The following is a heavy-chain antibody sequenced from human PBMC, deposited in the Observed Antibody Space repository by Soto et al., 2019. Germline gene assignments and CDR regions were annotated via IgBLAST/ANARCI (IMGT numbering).Heavy chain of an antibody. CDR3: ARSYGPHYYYYGMDV. CDR2: ISGSGGST. Sequence: GGSLRLSCAASGFTFSSYALSWVRQAPGTGLEWVSAISGSGGSTYYADSVQGRFTISRDNSKNTLYLQMNSLRAEDTAVYYCARSYGPHYYYYGMDVWGQGTTVTVSS. J-gene: IGHJ6*02. CDR1: GFTFSSYA. V-gene: IGHV3-23*01. D-gene: IGHD3-10*01.